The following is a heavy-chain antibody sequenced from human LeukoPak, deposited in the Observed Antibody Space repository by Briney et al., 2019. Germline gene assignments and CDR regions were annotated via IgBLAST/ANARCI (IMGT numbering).Heavy chain of an antibody. CDR2: IKSKTDGGTT. V-gene: IGHV3-15*01. CDR1: GFTFSNAW. CDR3: TTVRRYCSGGSCYSNY. D-gene: IGHD2-15*01. Sequence: GGSLRLSCAASGFTFSNAWMSGVRQAPGKGLEWVGRIKSKTDGGTTDYAAPVKGRFTSSRDDSKNTLYLQMNSLKTEDTAVYYCTTVRRYCSGGSCYSNYWGQGTLVTVSS. J-gene: IGHJ4*02.